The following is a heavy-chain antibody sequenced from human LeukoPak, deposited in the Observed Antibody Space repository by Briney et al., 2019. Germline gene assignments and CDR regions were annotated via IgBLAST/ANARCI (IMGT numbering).Heavy chain of an antibody. D-gene: IGHD3-3*01. CDR2: ISHDGSSE. J-gene: IGHJ4*02. Sequence: GGTLRLSCAASGFTFSNYAMHWVRQAPGKGLEWVALISHDGSSEYYGDSMKGRFTISRDNSRNTFYLQMNSLRAEDTAVYYCASRFEWLSSFDYWGQGTLVTVTS. CDR3: ASRFEWLSSFDY. V-gene: IGHV3-30*03. CDR1: GFTFSNYA.